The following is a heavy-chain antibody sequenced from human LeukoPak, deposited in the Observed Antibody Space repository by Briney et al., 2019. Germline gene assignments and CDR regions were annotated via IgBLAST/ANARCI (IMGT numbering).Heavy chain of an antibody. V-gene: IGHV1-69*04. CDR3: ARDYYGSGSYGWFDP. CDR2: IIPILGIA. Sequence: SVKVSCKASGGTFSSYAISWVRQAPGQGLEWMGRIIPILGIANYAQKFQGRVTITADKSTSTAYMELSSQRSEDTAVYYCARDYYGSGSYGWFDPWGQGTLVTVSS. D-gene: IGHD3-10*01. J-gene: IGHJ5*02. CDR1: GGTFSSYA.